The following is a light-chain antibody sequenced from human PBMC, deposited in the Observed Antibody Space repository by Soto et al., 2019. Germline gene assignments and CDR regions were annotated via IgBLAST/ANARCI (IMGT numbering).Light chain of an antibody. V-gene: IGKV3-15*01. CDR1: QSVSSN. Sequence: EIVMTQSPATLSVSPGERATLSCRASQSVSSNLAWYQQKPGQAPRLLIYGASTRATGIPARFSGSGSGTEFTLTISSLQSEDFAVYSCQQYNNWPHSFGQGTKVEIK. CDR2: GAS. CDR3: QQYNNWPHS. J-gene: IGKJ1*01.